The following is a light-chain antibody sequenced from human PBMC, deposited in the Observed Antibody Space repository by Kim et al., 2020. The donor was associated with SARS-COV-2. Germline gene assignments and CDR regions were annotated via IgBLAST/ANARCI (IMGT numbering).Light chain of an antibody. CDR2: WAS. J-gene: IGKJ2*01. V-gene: IGKV4-1*01. Sequence: DIVMTQSPDSLAVSLGKRATINCKSSQSVLYSSKNKNYLAWYQQKPGQPPKLLIYWASTRESGVPDRFSGSGSGTDFTLTISSLQAEDVAVYYCRQYCSTPFTFGQGTKLEI. CDR1: QSVLYSSKNKNY. CDR3: RQYCSTPFT.